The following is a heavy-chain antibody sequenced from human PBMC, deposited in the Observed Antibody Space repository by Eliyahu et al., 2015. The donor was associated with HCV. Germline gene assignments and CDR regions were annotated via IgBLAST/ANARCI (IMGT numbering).Heavy chain of an antibody. Sequence: QVQLVQSGAEVKKPGASVKVSCKASGYTFTGYYMHWVRQAPGQGLEWMGWINPNSGGTNYAQKFQGWVTMTRDTSISTAYMELSRLRSDDTAVYYCAIHSGPNWDYYYGMDVWGQGTTVTVSS. D-gene: IGHD5-12*01. V-gene: IGHV1-2*04. J-gene: IGHJ6*02. CDR2: INPNSGGT. CDR3: AIHSGPNWDYYYGMDV. CDR1: GYTFTGYY.